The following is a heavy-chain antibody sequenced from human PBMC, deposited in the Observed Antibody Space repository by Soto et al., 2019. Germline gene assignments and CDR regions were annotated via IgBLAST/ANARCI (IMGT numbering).Heavy chain of an antibody. Sequence: QVQLVQSEAVVQKPGSSVKVSCMASGGTFSRDSSNWVRQAPGQGLEWMGGYVPWVNTPNYAQKFRGRISNTENTATTTVDMDLSSRTGEDAALYYCARGAVGPIDGGIVDSWGQGTLLSASS. J-gene: IGHJ4*02. CDR3: ARGAVGPIDGGIVDS. V-gene: IGHV1-69*06. CDR1: GGTFSRDS. D-gene: IGHD1-26*01. CDR2: YVPWVNTP.